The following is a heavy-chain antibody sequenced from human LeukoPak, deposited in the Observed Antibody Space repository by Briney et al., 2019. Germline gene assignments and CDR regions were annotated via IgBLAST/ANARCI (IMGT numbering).Heavy chain of an antibody. CDR1: GGSIPSHY. Sequence: SETLSLTCTVSGGSIPSHYWSWIRQPPGKGLEWIGYIYNSESTNYNPSLKTRVTISVGTSENQFSLTMSSVTAADTAMYFCARGTWGPLDRRITIFDYWGQGTLVTVSS. V-gene: IGHV4-59*11. J-gene: IGHJ4*02. D-gene: IGHD3-10*01. CDR2: IYNSEST. CDR3: ARGTWGPLDRRITIFDY.